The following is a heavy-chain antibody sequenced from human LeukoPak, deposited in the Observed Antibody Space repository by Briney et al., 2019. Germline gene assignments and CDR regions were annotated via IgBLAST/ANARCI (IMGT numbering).Heavy chain of an antibody. D-gene: IGHD3-22*01. CDR1: GFTSTSSA. CDR3: AASPDYYDSSGYSYYFDY. V-gene: IGHV1-58*01. CDR2: IVVGSGNT. J-gene: IGHJ4*02. Sequence: SVKVSCKASGFTSTSSAVQWVRQARGQRLEWIGWIVVGSGNTNYAQKFQERVTITRDMSTSTAYMELSSLRSEDTAVYYCAASPDYYDSSGYSYYFDYWGQGTLVTVSS.